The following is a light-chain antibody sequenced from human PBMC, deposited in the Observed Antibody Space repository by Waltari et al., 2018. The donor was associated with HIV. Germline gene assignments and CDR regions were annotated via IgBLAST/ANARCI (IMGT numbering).Light chain of an antibody. V-gene: IGKV4-1*01. CDR2: WAT. CDR3: QQYFSTPPT. J-gene: IGKJ1*01. Sequence: DIVMTQSPDSLPVSLGERATINCKSSRTILFDSNNKNYLAWYQQKPGQPPKVLIYWATTRESGVPDRFSGSGSGTDFTLTISRLQPEDVAVYYCQQYFSTPPTFGQGTRVGI. CDR1: RTILFDSNNKNY.